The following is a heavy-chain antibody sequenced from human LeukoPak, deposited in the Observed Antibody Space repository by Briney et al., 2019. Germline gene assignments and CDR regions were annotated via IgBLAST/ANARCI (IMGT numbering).Heavy chain of an antibody. J-gene: IGHJ6*04. D-gene: IGHD5-12*01. V-gene: IGHV1-69*06. Sequence: SVKVSCKAFGGNFNSYTVNWVRQAPGQGLEWMGGIIPIFGTANYAQKFQGRVTITADKSTSTAYMELSSLRSEDTAVYYCARDGGGYSGYDLLNPYYGMDVWGKGTTVTVSS. CDR2: IIPIFGTA. CDR3: ARDGGGYSGYDLLNPYYGMDV. CDR1: GGNFNSYT.